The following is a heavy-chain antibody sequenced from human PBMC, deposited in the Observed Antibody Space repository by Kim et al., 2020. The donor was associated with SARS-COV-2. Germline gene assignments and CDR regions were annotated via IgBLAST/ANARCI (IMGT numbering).Heavy chain of an antibody. CDR1: GGSISSGGYY. V-gene: IGHV4-31*03. J-gene: IGHJ6*02. D-gene: IGHD3-22*01. CDR2: IYYSGST. Sequence: SETLSLTCTVSGGSISSGGYYWSWIRQHPGKGLEWIGYIYYSGSTYYNPSLKSRVTISVDTSKNQFSLKLSSVTAADTAVYYCARDLRPLNYYDSGGMDVWGQGTTVTVSS. CDR3: ARDLRPLNYYDSGGMDV.